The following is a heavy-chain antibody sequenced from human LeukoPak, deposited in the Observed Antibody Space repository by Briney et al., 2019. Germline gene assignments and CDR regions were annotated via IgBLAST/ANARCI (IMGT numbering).Heavy chain of an antibody. Sequence: ASVKVSCKASGYTLTSYGISWVLHPPGHGLESMGWNSAYNGNTNYAQKLQGRVTMTTDTSTSTAYMELRSLRSDDTAVYYCARDGLSGTSWGQGTLVTVSS. CDR3: ARDGLSGTS. V-gene: IGHV1-18*01. CDR2: NSAYNGNT. J-gene: IGHJ5*02. D-gene: IGHD1-20*01. CDR1: GYTLTSYG.